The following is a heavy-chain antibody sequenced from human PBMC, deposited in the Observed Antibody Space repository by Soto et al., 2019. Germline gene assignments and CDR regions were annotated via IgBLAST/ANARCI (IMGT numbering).Heavy chain of an antibody. CDR3: ARTRRYCSSTSCYPMDV. CDR1: GFTFSDYY. D-gene: IGHD2-2*01. Sequence: GGSLRLSCAASGFTFSDYYMSWIRQAPGKGLEWVSYIISSVSTIYYADSVKGRFTISRDNAKISLYLQMNSLRAEDTAVYYCARTRRYCSSTSCYPMDVWGKGTTVTVSS. V-gene: IGHV3-11*01. CDR2: IISSVSTI. J-gene: IGHJ6*04.